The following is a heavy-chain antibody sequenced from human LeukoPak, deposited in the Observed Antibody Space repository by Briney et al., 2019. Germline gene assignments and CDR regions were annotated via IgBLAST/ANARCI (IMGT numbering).Heavy chain of an antibody. CDR2: ISGSGGST. CDR3: AREHATNTAIIRLGHFDH. Sequence: GGSLRLSCASSGLTFSIYAMNWVRQAPGKGLEWVSAISGSGGSTYYADSVKGRFTISRDNSKNTLYLQMNSLRGEDTAVYYCAREHATNTAIIRLGHFDHWGQGTLVTVSS. V-gene: IGHV3-23*01. J-gene: IGHJ4*02. CDR1: GLTFSIYA. D-gene: IGHD5-18*01.